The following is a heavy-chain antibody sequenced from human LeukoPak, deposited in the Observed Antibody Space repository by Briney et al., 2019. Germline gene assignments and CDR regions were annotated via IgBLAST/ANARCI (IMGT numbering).Heavy chain of an antibody. D-gene: IGHD4-17*01. J-gene: IGHJ5*02. CDR2: INHSGRS. CDR3: ARETTVTTAGWFDP. V-gene: IGHV4-34*01. Sequence: SETLSLTCAVYGGSFSGYYWSGLREPPGKGLEGIGEINHSGRSNYNPSLKSRVTLSEDTSKNQVSLKLSSVTAADTAGYLCARETTVTTAGWFDPWGQGTLVTVSS. CDR1: GGSFSGYY.